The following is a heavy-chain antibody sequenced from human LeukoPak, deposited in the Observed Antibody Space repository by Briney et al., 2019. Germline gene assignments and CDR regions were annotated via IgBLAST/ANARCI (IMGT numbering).Heavy chain of an antibody. V-gene: IGHV3-30-3*01. CDR2: ISYDGSNK. D-gene: IGHD3-10*01. Sequence: GGSLRLSCAASGFTFSSYAMHWVRQAPGKGLEWVAVISYDGSNKYYADSVKGRFTISRDNSKNTLYLQMNSLGAEDTAVYFCAGSGAGEDYFHYWGQGSLVIVSS. J-gene: IGHJ4*02. CDR1: GFTFSSYA. CDR3: AGSGAGEDYFHY.